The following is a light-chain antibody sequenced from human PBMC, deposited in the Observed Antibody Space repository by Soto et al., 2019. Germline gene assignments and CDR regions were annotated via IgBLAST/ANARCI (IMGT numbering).Light chain of an antibody. V-gene: IGLV2-8*01. CDR1: SSDVGGYNY. Sequence: QAVVTQPPSASGSPGQSVTISCTGTSSDVGGYNYVSWYQQHPGKAPKLMIYEVSKRPSGVPDRFSGSKSGNTASLTVSGLQAEDEADYYCSSAKVFGTGTKVTVL. J-gene: IGLJ1*01. CDR3: SSAKV. CDR2: EVS.